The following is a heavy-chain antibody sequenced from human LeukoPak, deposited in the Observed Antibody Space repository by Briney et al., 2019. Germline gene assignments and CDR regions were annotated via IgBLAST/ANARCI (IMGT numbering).Heavy chain of an antibody. Sequence: SETLSLTCTVSGGSVSSYFWSWIRQPPGKGLEWIGYSFYSGSTNYNPSLKSRVTISVDTSKNQFSLKLTSVTAADTAVYYCARATSTAWFDYWGRGTLVTVSS. CDR3: ARATSTAWFDY. J-gene: IGHJ4*02. CDR1: GGSVSSYF. CDR2: SFYSGST. D-gene: IGHD2-21*02. V-gene: IGHV4-59*02.